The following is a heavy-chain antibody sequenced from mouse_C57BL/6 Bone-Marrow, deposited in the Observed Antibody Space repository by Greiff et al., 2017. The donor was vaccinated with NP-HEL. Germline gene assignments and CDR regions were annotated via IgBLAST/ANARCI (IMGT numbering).Heavy chain of an antibody. V-gene: IGHV5-15*01. D-gene: IGHD2-4*01. CDR1: GFTFSDYG. J-gene: IGHJ4*01. CDR2: ISNLAYSI. CDR3: ARGDDYDGGNYAMDY. Sequence: DVMLVESGGGLVQPGGSLKLSCAASGFTFSDYGMAWVRQAPRKGPEWVAFISNLAYSIYYADTVTGRFPISRENAKNTLYLEMSSLRSEDTAMYYCARGDDYDGGNYAMDYWGQGTSVTVSS.